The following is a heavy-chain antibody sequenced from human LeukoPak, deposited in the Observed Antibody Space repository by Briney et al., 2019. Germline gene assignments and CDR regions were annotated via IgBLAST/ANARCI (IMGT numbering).Heavy chain of an antibody. D-gene: IGHD3-3*01. CDR1: GFTLSSYW. J-gene: IGHJ4*02. CDR3: ARGGAAFAESVY. CDR2: IDGDGSTE. Sequence: GGSLRLSCVASGFTLSSYWMSWVRQAPGKGLEWVANIDGDGSTEAYVDSLKGRFTISRDNAKNSLYLRMNNLRVEDTAVYYCARGGAAFAESVYWGQGTLVTVSS. V-gene: IGHV3-7*01.